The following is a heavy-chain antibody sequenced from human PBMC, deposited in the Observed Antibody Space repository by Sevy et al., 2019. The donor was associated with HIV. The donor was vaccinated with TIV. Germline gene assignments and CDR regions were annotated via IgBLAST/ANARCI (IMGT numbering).Heavy chain of an antibody. D-gene: IGHD5-12*01. Sequence: GGSLRLSCAASGFTFNSFAISWVRQAPGKGLEWVSGVSGSGDRTYYTDYMKGRFTVARDNSKNTLYLQIDNLRVEDTDVYYCAKATSAKATEDHFDYWGQGTLVTVSS. CDR2: VSGSGDRT. V-gene: IGHV3-23*01. CDR3: AKATSAKATEDHFDY. CDR1: GFTFNSFA. J-gene: IGHJ4*02.